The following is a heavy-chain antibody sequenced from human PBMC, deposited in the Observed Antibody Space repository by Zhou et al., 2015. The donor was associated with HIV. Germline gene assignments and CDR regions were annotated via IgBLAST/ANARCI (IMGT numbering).Heavy chain of an antibody. Sequence: QVQLVQSGAEVKKPGASVTVSCKASGYTFTSYGISWVRQAPGQGLEWMGWISGYNGNTNYAQKFQGRVTMTTDTSTSTAYMELRSLRSDDTAVYYCAREGRQWLAPVIHLDYVGPREPWSPSPQ. CDR2: ISGYNGNT. J-gene: IGHJ4*02. V-gene: IGHV1-18*01. CDR3: AREGRQWLAPVIHLDY. CDR1: GYTFTSYG. D-gene: IGHD6-19*01.